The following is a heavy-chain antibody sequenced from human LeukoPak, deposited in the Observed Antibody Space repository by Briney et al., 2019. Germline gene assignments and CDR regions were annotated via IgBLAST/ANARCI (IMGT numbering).Heavy chain of an antibody. CDR3: ALEHCSGGCNQAFDS. Sequence: ASVKVSCKASGYTFTGYYMHWVRQAPGQGLEWMGWVESNTGASNSAQKFQGRVTLTRDTSISTAYMELSSLGSDDTALYYCALEHCSGGCNQAFDSWGQGTLVTVSS. J-gene: IGHJ4*02. D-gene: IGHD2-15*01. V-gene: IGHV1-2*02. CDR1: GYTFTGYY. CDR2: VESNTGAS.